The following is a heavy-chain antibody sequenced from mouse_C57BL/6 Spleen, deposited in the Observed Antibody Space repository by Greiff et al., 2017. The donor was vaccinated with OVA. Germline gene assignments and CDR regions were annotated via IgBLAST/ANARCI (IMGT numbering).Heavy chain of an antibody. CDR2: IYPGSGST. D-gene: IGHD1-1*01. V-gene: IGHV1-55*01. J-gene: IGHJ2*01. CDR1: GYTFTSYW. CDR3: ARRGGYYGSPYYFDY. Sequence: QVQLQQPGAELVKPGASVKMSCKASGYTFTSYWITWVKQRPGQGLEWIGDIYPGSGSTNYNEKFKSKATLTVDTSSSTAYMQLSSLTSEDSAVYYCARRGGYYGSPYYFDYWCHGGTLTVAS.